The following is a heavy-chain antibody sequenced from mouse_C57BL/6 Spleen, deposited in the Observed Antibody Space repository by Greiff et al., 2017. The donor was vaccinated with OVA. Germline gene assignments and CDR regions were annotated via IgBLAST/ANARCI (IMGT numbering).Heavy chain of an antibody. CDR2: IHPNSGST. CDR1: GYTFTSYW. V-gene: IGHV1-64*01. J-gene: IGHJ1*03. CDR3: AREPLYGSSHWYFDV. Sequence: QVQLQQPGAELVKPGASVKLSCKASGYTFTSYWMHWVKQRPGQGLEWIGMIHPNSGSTNYNEKFKSKATLTVDKSTSTAYMQLNSLTSEDSAVYYCAREPLYGSSHWYFDVWGTGTTVTVSS. D-gene: IGHD1-1*01.